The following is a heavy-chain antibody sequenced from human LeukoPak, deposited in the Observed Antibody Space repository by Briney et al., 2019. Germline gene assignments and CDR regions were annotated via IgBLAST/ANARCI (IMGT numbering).Heavy chain of an antibody. Sequence: SETLSLTCAVYGGSFSGYYWSWIRQPPGKGLEWIGEINHSGSTNYNPSLKSRVTISVDTSKNQFSLKLSSVTAADTAVYYCARLDAGYYGSGSYYYWGQGTLVTVSS. D-gene: IGHD3-10*01. CDR3: ARLDAGYYGSGSYYY. V-gene: IGHV4-34*01. CDR2: INHSGST. CDR1: GGSFSGYY. J-gene: IGHJ4*02.